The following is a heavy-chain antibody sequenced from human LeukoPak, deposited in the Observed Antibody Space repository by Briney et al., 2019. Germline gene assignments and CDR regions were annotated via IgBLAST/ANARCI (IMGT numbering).Heavy chain of an antibody. CDR3: ARWNRGVVIERNWFDP. Sequence: SETLSLTCAVYGGSFSGYYWSWIRQPPGKGLEWIGEINHSGSTNYNPSLKSRVTISVDTSKNQFSLKLSSVTAADTAVYYCARWNRGVVIERNWFDPWGQGTLVTVSS. CDR1: GGSFSGYY. J-gene: IGHJ5*02. CDR2: INHSGST. V-gene: IGHV4-34*01. D-gene: IGHD3-3*01.